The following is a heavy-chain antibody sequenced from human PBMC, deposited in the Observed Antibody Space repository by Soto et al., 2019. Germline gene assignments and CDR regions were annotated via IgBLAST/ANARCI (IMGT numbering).Heavy chain of an antibody. J-gene: IGHJ4*02. CDR2: IYHTGST. D-gene: IGHD2-2*03. CDR3: ARKINGYYPFDY. CDR1: GDSISTSNW. V-gene: IGHV4-28*01. Sequence: PSETLSLTCAVSGDSISTSNWWGWIRQPPGKGLEWIGYIYHTGSTHYNPSLESRVTMSVDTSKNQFSLKLTSVTAGDTAVYYCARKINGYYPFDYWGQGALVTVSS.